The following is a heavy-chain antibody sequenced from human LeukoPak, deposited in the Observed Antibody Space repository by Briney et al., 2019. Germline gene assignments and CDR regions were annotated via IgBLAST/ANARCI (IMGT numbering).Heavy chain of an antibody. J-gene: IGHJ1*01. CDR3: TIKILYSGVETPTDPEEFFQH. CDR1: GYTFTSYY. Sequence: ASVKVSCKASGYTFTSYYMHWVRQVPGQGPEWMGRINLYHGVTNYAQKFQGRVTMTHDGASNAYMDLSNLRPDDTAIYYCTIKILYSGVETPTDPEEFFQHWGQGTLITVSS. V-gene: IGHV1-2*06. CDR2: INLYHGVT. D-gene: IGHD5-24*01.